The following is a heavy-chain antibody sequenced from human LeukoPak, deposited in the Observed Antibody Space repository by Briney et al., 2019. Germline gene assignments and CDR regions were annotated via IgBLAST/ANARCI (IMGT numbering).Heavy chain of an antibody. Sequence: GASVKVSCKASAYTFSDFFIHWWRQAPGQGLEWMGWINPNTGGTNYAQKFQGRVTMTRDTSITTAYMELSSLTSDDTAVYYCARDLTTGTVADTTYWGQGTLVTVSS. CDR2: INPNTGGT. J-gene: IGHJ4*02. CDR1: AYTFSDFF. V-gene: IGHV1-2*02. D-gene: IGHD6-19*01. CDR3: ARDLTTGTVADTTY.